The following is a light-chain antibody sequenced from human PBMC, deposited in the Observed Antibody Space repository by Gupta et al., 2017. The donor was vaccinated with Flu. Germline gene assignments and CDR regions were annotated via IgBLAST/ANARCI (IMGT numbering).Light chain of an antibody. Sequence: EIVLTQSPGTLSLSPGERATRSCRASQSVRSSYLAWYQHKPGQAPRLLHYGPSGTATGIPDRFSGSGSVTDFSLTIIILDPQDFAVYCFQEYGSSPWRFGQGTKVEIK. V-gene: IGKV3-20*01. CDR3: QEYGSSPWR. CDR2: GPS. J-gene: IGKJ1*01. CDR1: QSVRSSY.